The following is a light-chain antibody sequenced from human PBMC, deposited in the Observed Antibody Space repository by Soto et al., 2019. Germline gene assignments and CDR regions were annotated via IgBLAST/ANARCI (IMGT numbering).Light chain of an antibody. V-gene: IGKV1-39*01. Sequence: IRMAQSPSSLSASVGDRVTITCRASQSIGRYLHWYQQKPGKAPQLLIYAASSLHTGVPTRFSGSGSGTDFTLTINSLQPEDFATYYCQQSYRTPFLGPGTKV. CDR2: AAS. CDR1: QSIGRY. CDR3: QQSYRTPF. J-gene: IGKJ3*01.